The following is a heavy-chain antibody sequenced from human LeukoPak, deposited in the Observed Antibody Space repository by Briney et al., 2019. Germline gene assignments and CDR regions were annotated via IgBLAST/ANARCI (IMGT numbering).Heavy chain of an antibody. CDR3: ARDYYGSGSYGY. Sequence: SETLSLTCTVSGGSISSYYWSWIRQPPGKGLEWIGHIYYSGSTNYNPSLKSRVTISVDTSKNQFSLKLSSVTAADTAVYYCARDYYGSGSYGYWGQGTLVTVSS. CDR1: GGSISSYY. CDR2: IYYSGST. D-gene: IGHD3-10*01. J-gene: IGHJ4*02. V-gene: IGHV4-59*01.